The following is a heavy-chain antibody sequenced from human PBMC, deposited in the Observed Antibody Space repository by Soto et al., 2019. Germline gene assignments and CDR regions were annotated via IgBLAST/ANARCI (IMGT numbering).Heavy chain of an antibody. CDR3: ARFYWSGGSCYSGYYYYGMDV. CDR1: GYTFTSYY. D-gene: IGHD2-15*01. J-gene: IGHJ6*02. V-gene: IGHV1-46*03. Sequence: QVQLVQSGAEVKKPGASVKVSCKASGYTFTSYYMHWVRQAPGQGLEWMGIINPSGGSTSYAQKSQGSVTMTRDTYRSTVYMELSSLRSEDTAVYYCARFYWSGGSCYSGYYYYGMDVWGQGTTVTVSS. CDR2: INPSGGST.